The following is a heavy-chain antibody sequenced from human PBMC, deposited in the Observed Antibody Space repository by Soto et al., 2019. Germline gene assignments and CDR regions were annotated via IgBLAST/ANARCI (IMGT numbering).Heavy chain of an antibody. J-gene: IGHJ4*02. V-gene: IGHV4-61*01. CDR1: GGPVSSGSYY. CDR3: AREVRGTTRKSNYGGNPRYYFDY. D-gene: IGHD4-17*01. Sequence: TSETLSLTCTVSGGPVSSGSYYWSWIRQPPEKGLEWIGYIYYSGSTNYNPSLKSRVTISVDTSKNQFSLKLSSVTAADTAVYYCAREVRGTTRKSNYGGNPRYYFDYWGQGTLVTVSS. CDR2: IYYSGST.